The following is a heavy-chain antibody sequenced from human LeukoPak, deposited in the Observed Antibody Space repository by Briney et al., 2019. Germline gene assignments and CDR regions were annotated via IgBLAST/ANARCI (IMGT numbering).Heavy chain of an antibody. D-gene: IGHD6-19*01. CDR3: AREDEQWLVIFDY. CDR2: ISAYNGNT. Sequence: ASVKVSCKASGGTFSSYAISCVRQAPGQGLEWMGWISAYNGNTNYAQKLQGRVTMTTDTSTSTAYMELRSLRSDDTAVYYCAREDEQWLVIFDYWGQGTLVTVSS. J-gene: IGHJ4*02. V-gene: IGHV1-18*01. CDR1: GGTFSSYA.